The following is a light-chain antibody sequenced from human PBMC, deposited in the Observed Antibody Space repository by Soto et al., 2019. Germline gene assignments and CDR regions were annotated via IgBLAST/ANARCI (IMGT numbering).Light chain of an antibody. CDR1: QSVSSSY. CDR2: GAS. V-gene: IGKV3-20*01. CDR3: QQYGSAPLFT. Sequence: EIVFTQSPGTLSLSPGERATLSCRASQSVSSSYLAWYQQKPGQAPRLLIYGASSRATGIPDRFSGSGSGTDFTLTISRLEPEDFAVYYCQQYGSAPLFTFGPGTKVDI. J-gene: IGKJ3*01.